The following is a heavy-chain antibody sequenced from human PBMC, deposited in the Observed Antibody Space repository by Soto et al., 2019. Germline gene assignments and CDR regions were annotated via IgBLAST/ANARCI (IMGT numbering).Heavy chain of an antibody. Sequence: SETLSLTCAVYGGSLTGYYSNWNRQPPEKELEWIGEIKHSGSNNYNPSLKSRFTISVDTSKNQFSLKMNSVTAADTAVYYCARGFHDSSGYLSATPQYGMDVWGQWTTVTISS. CDR1: GGSLTGYY. CDR2: IKHSGSN. D-gene: IGHD3-22*01. CDR3: ARGFHDSSGYLSATPQYGMDV. V-gene: IGHV4-34*01. J-gene: IGHJ6*02.